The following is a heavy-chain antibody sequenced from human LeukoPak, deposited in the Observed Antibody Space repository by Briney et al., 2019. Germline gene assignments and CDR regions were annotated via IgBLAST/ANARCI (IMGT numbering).Heavy chain of an antibody. Sequence: SETLFLTCTVSGGSISSYLWSWIRQPAGKGLEWLGRIHTSGTTTYSPSLQSRLTMSVDTSKKKISLRLSSVTAADTAVYYCATEQVSGSAWGFDYWGQGSLVTVSS. CDR1: GGSISSYL. CDR3: ATEQVSGSAWGFDY. D-gene: IGHD6-19*01. CDR2: IHTSGTT. V-gene: IGHV4-4*07. J-gene: IGHJ4*02.